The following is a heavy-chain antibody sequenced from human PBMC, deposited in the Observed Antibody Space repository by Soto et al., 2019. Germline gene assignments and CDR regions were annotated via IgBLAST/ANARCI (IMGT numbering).Heavy chain of an antibody. CDR1: GGSISRYY. CDR3: ARGGSSHRFDY. V-gene: IGHV4-59*01. D-gene: IGHD6-6*01. CDR2: IYYSGST. J-gene: IGHJ4*02. Sequence: SETLSLTCTVSGGSISRYYWSWIRQPPGKGLEWIGYIYYSGSTNYNPSLKSRVTISVDTSKNQFSLKLSSVTAADTAVYYCARGGSSHRFDYWGQGTLVTVSS.